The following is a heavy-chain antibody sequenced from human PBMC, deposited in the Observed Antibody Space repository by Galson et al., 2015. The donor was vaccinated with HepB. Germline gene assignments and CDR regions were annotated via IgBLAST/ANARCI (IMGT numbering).Heavy chain of an antibody. CDR1: GFTFSSYG. Sequence: SLRLSCAASGFTFSSYGMHWVRQAPGKGLEWVAVIWYDGSNKYYADSVKGRFTISRDNSKNTLYLQMNSLRAEDTAVYYCAKDYGGYHYYYGMDVWGQGTTVTVSS. CDR2: IWYDGSNK. V-gene: IGHV3-33*06. CDR3: AKDYGGYHYYYGMDV. J-gene: IGHJ6*02. D-gene: IGHD4-23*01.